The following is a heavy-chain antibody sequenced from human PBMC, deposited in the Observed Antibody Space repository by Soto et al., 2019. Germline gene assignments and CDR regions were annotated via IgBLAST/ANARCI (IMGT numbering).Heavy chain of an antibody. CDR3: ARGDSSGSSVDY. Sequence: ASVKVSCKASGGTFSSYTISWVRQAPGQGLEWMGRIIPILGIANYAQKFQGRVTITADKSTSTAYMELSSLRSEDTAVYYCARGDSSGSSVDYWGRGTLVTGSS. CDR2: IIPILGIA. J-gene: IGHJ4*02. D-gene: IGHD3-22*01. CDR1: GGTFSSYT. V-gene: IGHV1-69*02.